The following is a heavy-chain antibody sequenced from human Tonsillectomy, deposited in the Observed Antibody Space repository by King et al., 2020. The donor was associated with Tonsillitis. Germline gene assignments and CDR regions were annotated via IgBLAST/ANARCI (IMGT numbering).Heavy chain of an antibody. CDR1: GFTFSSYG. Sequence: QVQLVESGGGVVQPGRSLRLSCAASGFTFSSYGMHWVRQAPGKGLEWVAVISYDGSNKYYADSVKGRFTISRDNSKNTLYLQMNSLRAEDTAVYYCAKDQILEWLCDAFDLWGQGTMVTVSS. CDR2: ISYDGSNK. D-gene: IGHD3-3*01. J-gene: IGHJ3*01. CDR3: AKDQILEWLCDAFDL. V-gene: IGHV3-30*18.